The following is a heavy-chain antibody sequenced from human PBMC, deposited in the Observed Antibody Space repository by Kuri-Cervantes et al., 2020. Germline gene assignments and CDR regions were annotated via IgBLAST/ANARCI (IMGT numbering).Heavy chain of an antibody. CDR1: GFTFDDYA. Sequence: SLKISCAASGFTFDDYAMHWVRQAPGKGLEWVSGISWNSGSIGYADSVKGRFTISRDNAKNSLYLQMNSLRAEDTAVYYCARGEVTNYYYYGMDVWGQGTTVTVSS. CDR3: ARGEVTNYYYYGMDV. D-gene: IGHD3-3*01. V-gene: IGHV3-9*01. CDR2: ISWNSGSI. J-gene: IGHJ6*02.